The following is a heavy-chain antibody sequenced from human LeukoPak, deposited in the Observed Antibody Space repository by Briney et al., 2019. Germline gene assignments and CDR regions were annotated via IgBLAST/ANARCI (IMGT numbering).Heavy chain of an antibody. J-gene: IGHJ4*02. V-gene: IGHV1-69*13. CDR3: ARDDYGDYGPSDY. CDR1: GGTFSSYA. D-gene: IGHD4-17*01. Sequence: SVKVSFKASGGTFSSYAISWVRQAPGQGLEWMGGIIPIFGTANYAQKFQGRVTITADESTSTAYMELSSLRSEDTAVYYCARDDYGDYGPSDYWGQGTLVTVSS. CDR2: IIPIFGTA.